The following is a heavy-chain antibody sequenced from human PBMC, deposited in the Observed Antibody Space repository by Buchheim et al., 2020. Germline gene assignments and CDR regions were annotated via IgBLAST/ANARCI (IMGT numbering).Heavy chain of an antibody. CDR1: GGSISSGDYY. CDR3: ARGDYDYVWGSYRPLDY. V-gene: IGHV4-30-4*01. CDR2: IYYSGSP. Sequence: QVQLQESGPGLVKPSQPLSLTCTVSGGSISSGDYYWSWIRQPPGKGLEWIGYIYYSGSPYYNPSLKSRVTISVDTPKNQFSLKLSSVTAADTAVYYCARGDYDYVWGSYRPLDYWGQGTL. J-gene: IGHJ4*02. D-gene: IGHD3-16*02.